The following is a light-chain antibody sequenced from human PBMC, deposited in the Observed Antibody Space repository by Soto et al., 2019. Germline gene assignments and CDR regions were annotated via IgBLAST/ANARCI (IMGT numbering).Light chain of an antibody. CDR1: QGISRW. V-gene: IGKV1-12*01. CDR3: QLTNSFPFT. CDR2: TAS. J-gene: IGKJ3*01. Sequence: QMTQSPSSVSASLGCRCTITWRASQGISRWLAWYQQKPGKAPKLLIYTASRLQSGVPSRFSGSGSGTDFTLTICSLQPEDFATYYCQLTNSFPFTSGPGTKVD.